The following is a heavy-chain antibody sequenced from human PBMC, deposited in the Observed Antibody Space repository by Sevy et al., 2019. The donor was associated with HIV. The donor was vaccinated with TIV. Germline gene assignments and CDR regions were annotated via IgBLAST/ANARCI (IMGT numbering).Heavy chain of an antibody. D-gene: IGHD2-2*01. CDR3: ARAPIDLGYCSSTSAGCAFDM. J-gene: IGHJ3*02. Sequence: GGSLRLSCAASGFTFSSYGMHWVRQAPGKGLEWVAVIWYDGSNKYYADSVKGRFTISRDNSKNTLYLQMNSLRAEDTAVYYCARAPIDLGYCSSTSAGCAFDMWGQGTMVTVSS. V-gene: IGHV3-33*01. CDR2: IWYDGSNK. CDR1: GFTFSSYG.